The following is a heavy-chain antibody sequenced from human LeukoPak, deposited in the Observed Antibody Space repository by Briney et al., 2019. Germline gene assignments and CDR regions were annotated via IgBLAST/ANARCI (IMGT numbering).Heavy chain of an antibody. V-gene: IGHV4-59*12. CDR3: ARDLRPRHCTTNCYTFDY. CDR1: GGSISSYF. D-gene: IGHD2-8*01. CDR2: IYDSGST. J-gene: IGHJ4*02. Sequence: SETLSLTCTVSGGSISSYFWSWIRQPPGKGLEWIGYIYDSGSTNYNPSLKSRVTISVDTSKNQFFLKLSSVTAADTAVYYCARDLRPRHCTTNCYTFDYWGQGTLVTVSS.